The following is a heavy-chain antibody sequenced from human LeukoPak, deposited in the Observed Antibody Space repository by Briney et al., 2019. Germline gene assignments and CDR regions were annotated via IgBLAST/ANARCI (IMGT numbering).Heavy chain of an antibody. J-gene: IGHJ4*02. D-gene: IGHD3-3*01. V-gene: IGHV3-23*01. CDR1: GFTFSSYA. Sequence: GGSLRLSCAASGFTFSSYAMSWVRQAPGKGLGWVSAISGSGGSTYYADSVKGRFTISRDNSKNTLYLQMNSLRAEDTAVYYCASATIFGVVNSFDYWGQGTLVTVSS. CDR2: ISGSGGST. CDR3: ASATIFGVVNSFDY.